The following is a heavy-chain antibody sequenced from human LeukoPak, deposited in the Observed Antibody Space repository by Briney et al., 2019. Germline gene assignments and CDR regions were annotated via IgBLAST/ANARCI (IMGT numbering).Heavy chain of an antibody. Sequence: GGSLKLSCSAPGFTLSNYSINGGPQAPGKGLDGVGRTRNKATSYTTAYAASVRDRFTMSRDDSKNSLWLQMNSLKTDDTAVYYCVRRAASGHLDYWGQGTLVTVSS. CDR3: VRRAASGHLDY. CDR2: TRNKATSYTT. J-gene: IGHJ4*02. D-gene: IGHD2-15*01. V-gene: IGHV3-72*01. CDR1: GFTLSNYS.